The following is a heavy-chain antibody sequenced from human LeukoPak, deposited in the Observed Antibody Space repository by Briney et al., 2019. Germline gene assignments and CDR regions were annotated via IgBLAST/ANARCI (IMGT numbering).Heavy chain of an antibody. Sequence: GGSLRLSCAASGFTVSSNYMSWVRQAPGKGLEWVSVIYSGGSTYYADSVKGRFTISRDNSKNTLYLQMNSLRAEDTAVYYCAKSIAAARNFDYWGQGTLLTVSS. CDR3: AKSIAAARNFDY. J-gene: IGHJ4*02. CDR2: IYSGGST. CDR1: GFTVSSNY. V-gene: IGHV3-66*01. D-gene: IGHD6-13*01.